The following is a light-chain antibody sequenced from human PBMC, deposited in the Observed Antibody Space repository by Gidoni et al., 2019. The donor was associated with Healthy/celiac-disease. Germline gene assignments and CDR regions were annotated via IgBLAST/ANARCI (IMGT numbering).Light chain of an antibody. CDR3: QSYDSSFVV. CDR1: SGSIASNY. J-gene: IGLJ2*01. Sequence: FILTQPHSVSESPGKTVTISCTRSSGSIASNYFQWYQHRPGSSPTTVIYEDNQRPSGAPDRFSGSIDSSSNSASLTISGLKTEDEADYYCQSYDSSFVVFGGGTKLTVL. V-gene: IGLV6-57*01. CDR2: EDN.